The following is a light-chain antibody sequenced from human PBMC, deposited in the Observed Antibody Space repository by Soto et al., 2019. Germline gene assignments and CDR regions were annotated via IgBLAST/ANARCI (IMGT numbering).Light chain of an antibody. Sequence: QSVLTQPPSASGTPGQRVTISCSGSSSNIGSNSVNWYHQLPGTAPKLLIHNNNQRPSGVPDRFSGSKSGTSASLAISGLQSEDEAAYYCAACDDSLNGVVFGGGTKVTVL. J-gene: IGLJ2*01. CDR1: SSNIGSNS. CDR2: NNN. CDR3: AACDDSLNGVV. V-gene: IGLV1-44*01.